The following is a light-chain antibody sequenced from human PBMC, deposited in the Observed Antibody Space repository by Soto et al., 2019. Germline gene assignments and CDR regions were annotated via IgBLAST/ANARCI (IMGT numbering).Light chain of an antibody. Sequence: SYVLTQPPSVSVAPGKTASITCGGNNIGGEHVHWYQQKPGQAPVLVMYYDNVRPSGIPERFSGSNSGNTATLTISRAEAGDEADYYCQVWGRVTDHRGLFGAGTKLTVL. CDR3: QVWGRVTDHRGL. CDR2: YDN. CDR1: NIGGEH. V-gene: IGLV3-21*01. J-gene: IGLJ2*01.